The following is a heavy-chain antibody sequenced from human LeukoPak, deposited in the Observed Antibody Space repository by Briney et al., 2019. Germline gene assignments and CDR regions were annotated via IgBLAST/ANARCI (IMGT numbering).Heavy chain of an antibody. V-gene: IGHV3-30*03. Sequence: GRSLRLSCAASGFTLSSYGMHWVRQAPGKGLEWVAVISYDGSNKYYADSVKGRFTISRDNSKNTLYLQMNSLRAEDTAVYYCARAPPWSGYYVVGEPDFDYWGQGTLVTVSS. CDR3: ARAPPWSGYYVVGEPDFDY. CDR1: GFTLSSYG. J-gene: IGHJ4*02. CDR2: ISYDGSNK. D-gene: IGHD3-3*01.